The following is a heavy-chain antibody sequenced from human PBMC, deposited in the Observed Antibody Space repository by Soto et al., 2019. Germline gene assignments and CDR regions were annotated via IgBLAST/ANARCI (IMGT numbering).Heavy chain of an antibody. CDR1: GGSISSGDYY. J-gene: IGHJ4*02. CDR3: ARGPAYSSGWLNDY. Sequence: SETLSLTCTVSGGSISSGDYYWSWIRQPPGKGLEWIGYIYYSGSTNYNPSLKSRVTISVDTSKNQFSLKLSSVTAADTAVYYCARGPAYSSGWLNDYWGQGTLVTVSS. D-gene: IGHD6-19*01. CDR2: IYYSGST. V-gene: IGHV4-61*08.